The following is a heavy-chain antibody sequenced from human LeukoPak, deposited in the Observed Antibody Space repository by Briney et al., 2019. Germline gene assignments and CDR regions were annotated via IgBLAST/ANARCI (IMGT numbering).Heavy chain of an antibody. CDR2: ISGSGAST. V-gene: IGHV3-23*01. CDR1: GFTFSSYA. CDR3: AKRGVVIRVILVGFHKEAYCFDS. J-gene: IGHJ4*02. D-gene: IGHD3-22*01. Sequence: GGSLRLSCAASGFTFSSYAMTWVRQAPEKGPEWVSAISGSGASTSYADSVKGRFTISRDNSKNTLYLQMNSLRAEDTAVYFCAKRGVVIRVILVGFHKEAYCFDSWGQGALVTVSS.